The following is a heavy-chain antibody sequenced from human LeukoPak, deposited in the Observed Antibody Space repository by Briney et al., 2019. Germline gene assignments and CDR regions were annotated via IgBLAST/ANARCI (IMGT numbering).Heavy chain of an antibody. CDR2: IRQDGRAK. D-gene: IGHD5-24*01. Sequence: TGGSLRLFCRASGFTFSTYWMRWVRQSPGKGLEWVANIRQDGRAKYYVDSVEGRFTISRDNPENSLYVQMNSLRAEDTAIYYCARAMGDGYNSPHAFDIWGQGTMVTVSA. V-gene: IGHV3-7*01. CDR3: ARAMGDGYNSPHAFDI. CDR1: GFTFSTYW. J-gene: IGHJ3*02.